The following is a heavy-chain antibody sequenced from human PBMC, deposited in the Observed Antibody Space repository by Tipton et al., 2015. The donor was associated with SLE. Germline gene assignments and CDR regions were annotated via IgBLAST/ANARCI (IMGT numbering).Heavy chain of an antibody. D-gene: IGHD6-6*01. CDR3: AREAGYSSSPLYFDY. V-gene: IGHV3-30-3*01. Sequence: SLRLSCAASGFTFSSYAMHWVRQAPGKGLEWVAVISYDGSNKYYADSVKGRFTISRDNSKNTLYLQMNSLRAEDTAVYYCAREAGYSSSPLYFDYWGQGTLVTVSS. CDR1: GFTFSSYA. CDR2: ISYDGSNK. J-gene: IGHJ4*02.